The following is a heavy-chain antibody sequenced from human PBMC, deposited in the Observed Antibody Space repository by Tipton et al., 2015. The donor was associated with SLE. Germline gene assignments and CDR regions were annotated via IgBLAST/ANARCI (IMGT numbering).Heavy chain of an antibody. J-gene: IGHJ3*02. D-gene: IGHD5/OR15-5a*01. CDR2: IDYTANP. CDR1: GGSIGSFY. Sequence: TLSLTCTVSGGSIGSFYWSWIRQPPGKGLEWIGNIDYTANPNYSPSLKSRVTISIDTSTNHFSLKLRSVTAADTAVYYCAGVSRDAFEIWGQGTMVTVSS. CDR3: AGVSRDAFEI. V-gene: IGHV4-59*01.